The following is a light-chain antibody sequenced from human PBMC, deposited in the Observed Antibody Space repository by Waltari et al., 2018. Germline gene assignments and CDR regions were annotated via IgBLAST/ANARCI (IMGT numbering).Light chain of an antibody. V-gene: IGLV3-21*01. Sequence: SYDLTQTPSLSVSPGQTAKITCGGDNLGSKFVNWYQQKPPQAPVVVIYYDSDRPSGIPERVSGSKSGNTATLTVSGVEAGDEADYYCQVSDSSGDHDVFGSGTKLTV. CDR2: YDS. CDR1: NLGSKF. J-gene: IGLJ6*01. CDR3: QVSDSSGDHDV.